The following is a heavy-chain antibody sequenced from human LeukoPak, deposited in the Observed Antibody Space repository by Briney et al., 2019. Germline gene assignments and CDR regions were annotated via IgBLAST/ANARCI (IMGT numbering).Heavy chain of an antibody. CDR3: AALGPYCSGGSCYSFDY. V-gene: IGHV4-59*08. Sequence: PSETPSLTCTVSGGSISSYYWSWIRQPPGKGLEWIGYIYYSGSTNYNPSLKSRVTISVDTSKNQFSLKLSSVTAADTAVYYCAALGPYCSGGSCYSFDYWGQGTLVTVSS. CDR2: IYYSGST. CDR1: GGSISSYY. J-gene: IGHJ4*02. D-gene: IGHD2-15*01.